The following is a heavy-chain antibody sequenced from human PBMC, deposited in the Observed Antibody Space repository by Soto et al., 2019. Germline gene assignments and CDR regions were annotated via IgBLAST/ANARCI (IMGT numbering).Heavy chain of an antibody. V-gene: IGHV1-69*13. CDR2: IIPILNTP. J-gene: IGHJ4*02. Sequence: SVKVSCKASGGMFSSYAIDWVRQAPGQGLEWVGGIIPILNTPRYAQHFQGRATLTADESTTTAYMELSGLTSEDTAVYYCASSYLYYYYGSGRPAYFDYWGQGTLVTVSS. CDR1: GGMFSSYA. D-gene: IGHD3-10*01. CDR3: ASSYLYYYYGSGRPAYFDY.